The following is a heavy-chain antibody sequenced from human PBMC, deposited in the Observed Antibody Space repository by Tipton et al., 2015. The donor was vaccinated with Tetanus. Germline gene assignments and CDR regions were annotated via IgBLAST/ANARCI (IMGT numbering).Heavy chain of an antibody. CDR3: ARRLGPYTGDQIWHFDL. V-gene: IGHV5-51*01. D-gene: IGHD7-27*01. CDR1: GYSFNIYW. Sequence: QLVQSGAEVKKPGESLKISCQGSGYSFNIYWIAWVRQMPGKGLEWMGIMYPGGSATTYSPSFQGQVTFSADRSINTAYLQWSSLKASDTAMYYCARRLGPYTGDQIWHFDLWGRGTMVTVSS. J-gene: IGHJ2*01. CDR2: MYPGGSAT.